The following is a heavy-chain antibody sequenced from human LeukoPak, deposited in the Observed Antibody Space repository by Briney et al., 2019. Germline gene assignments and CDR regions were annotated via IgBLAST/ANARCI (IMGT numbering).Heavy chain of an antibody. CDR2: INLNSGGT. J-gene: IGHJ4*02. V-gene: IGHV1-2*02. Sequence: GASVKASCKASGYTFTGSYMHWVRQAPGQGLEWMGWINLNSGGTNYAQKFQGRVTMTRDTSISTAYMELSRLRSGDTAVYYCARSPDILTGENFDYWGQGTLVTVSS. D-gene: IGHD3-9*01. CDR3: ARSPDILTGENFDY. CDR1: GYTFTGSY.